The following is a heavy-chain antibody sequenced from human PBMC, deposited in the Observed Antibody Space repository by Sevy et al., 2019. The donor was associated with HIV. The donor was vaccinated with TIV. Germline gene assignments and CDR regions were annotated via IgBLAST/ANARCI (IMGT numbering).Heavy chain of an antibody. Sequence: GGSLRLTCAASGFTFTDYAMNWVRQAPGKGLEWVSCISGSGGSTFYADSVKGRFTISRDNSKNTLYLQMNSLRAEDTAVYYCAKDYYAGSGYYPQGAFDIWVQGTMVTVSS. V-gene: IGHV3-23*01. J-gene: IGHJ3*02. CDR3: AKDYYAGSGYYPQGAFDI. D-gene: IGHD3-22*01. CDR1: GFTFTDYA. CDR2: ISGSGGST.